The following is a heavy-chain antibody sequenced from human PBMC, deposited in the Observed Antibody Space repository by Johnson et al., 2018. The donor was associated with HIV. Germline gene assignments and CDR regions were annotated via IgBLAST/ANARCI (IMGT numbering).Heavy chain of an antibody. CDR3: AREVGSWYSSSSGAFDI. J-gene: IGHJ3*02. CDR1: GFTFSSYD. Sequence: MQLVESGGGLVKPGGSLRLSCAASGFTFSSYDMHWVRQATGKGLEWVSAIGTAGDTYYPGSVKGRFTISRENAKNSLYLQMNSLRAGDTAVYYCAREVGSWYSSSSGAFDIWGQGTMVTVSS. V-gene: IGHV3-13*01. D-gene: IGHD6-6*01. CDR2: IGTAGDT.